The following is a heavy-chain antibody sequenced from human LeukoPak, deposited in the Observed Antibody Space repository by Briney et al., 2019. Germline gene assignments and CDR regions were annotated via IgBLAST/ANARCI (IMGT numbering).Heavy chain of an antibody. CDR2: IIPIFGTA. CDR3: ARDGLGPGAFDI. Sequence: ASVKVSCKASGGTFSSYAISWVRQAPGQGLEWMGGIIPIFGTANYAQKFQGRVTITTDESTSTAYMELSSLRSEDTAVYYCARDGLGPGAFDIWGQGTMVTVSS. V-gene: IGHV1-69*05. J-gene: IGHJ3*02. CDR1: GGTFSSYA.